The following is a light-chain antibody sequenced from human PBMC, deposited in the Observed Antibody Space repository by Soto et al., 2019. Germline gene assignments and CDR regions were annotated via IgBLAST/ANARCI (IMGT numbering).Light chain of an antibody. Sequence: DLQMTQSPSSLSASVGDRVTLTCRASPGINTYLAWYQQRPGHAPKLLIYEASTLQSGVPPRFSGTGSRTHFTLTSSSLRPEDVGTYCCQYYNSFPFTFGPGTRVDLK. CDR1: PGINTY. V-gene: IGKV1-27*01. J-gene: IGKJ3*01. CDR3: QYYNSFPFT. CDR2: EAS.